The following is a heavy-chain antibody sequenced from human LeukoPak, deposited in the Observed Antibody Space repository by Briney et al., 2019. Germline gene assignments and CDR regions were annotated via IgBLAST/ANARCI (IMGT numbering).Heavy chain of an antibody. V-gene: IGHV4-59*01. CDR2: IYYSGST. CDR3: ARNHLGDFDY. CDR1: GGSISSYY. J-gene: IGHJ4*02. Sequence: TPSETLSLTCTVSGGSISSYYWSWIRQPPGKGLEWIGYIYYSGSTNYNPSLKSRVTISVDTSKNQFSLKLSSVTAADTAVYYCARNHLGDFDYWGQGTLVTVSS.